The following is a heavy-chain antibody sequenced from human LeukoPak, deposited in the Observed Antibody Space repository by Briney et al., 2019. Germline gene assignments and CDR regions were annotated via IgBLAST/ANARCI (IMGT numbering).Heavy chain of an antibody. CDR2: ISAYNGNT. D-gene: IGHD3-10*01. J-gene: IGHJ5*02. CDR1: GYTFTSYG. CDR3: ARVAPPPMVRGVMFVWFDP. V-gene: IGHV1-18*01. Sequence: GASVKVSFKASGYTFTSYGISWVRQAPGQGLEWMGWISAYNGNTNYAQKLQGRVTMTTDTSTSTAYMELRSLRSDDTAVYYCARVAPPPMVRGVMFVWFDPWGQGTLVTVSS.